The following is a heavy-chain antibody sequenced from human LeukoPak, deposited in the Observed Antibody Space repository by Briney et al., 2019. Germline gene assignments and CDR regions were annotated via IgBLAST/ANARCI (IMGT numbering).Heavy chain of an antibody. D-gene: IGHD1-1*01. CDR2: IYTSGST. CDR1: GGSISSYY. V-gene: IGHV4-4*07. J-gene: IGHJ4*02. CDR3: ARDPPHNWNDPFDY. Sequence: SETLSLTCTVSGGSISSYYWSWIRQPAGKGLEWIGRIYTSGSTNYNPSLKSRVTMSVDTSKNQFSLNLSSVTAEDTAVYYCARDPPHNWNDPFDYWGQGTLVTVSS.